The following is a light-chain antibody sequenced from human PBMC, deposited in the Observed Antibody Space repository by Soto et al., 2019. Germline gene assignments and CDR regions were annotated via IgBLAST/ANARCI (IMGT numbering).Light chain of an antibody. Sequence: EIVLTQSPATLSLSPGETATLSCRASQSVSTYLMWYQQKPGQAPRLLIYDVSTRATGIPARFSGSGSGADFTLTISCLEPEDFAIYYCQQRRTWPRTFGQGTKLEIK. CDR3: QQRRTWPRT. J-gene: IGKJ2*02. V-gene: IGKV3-11*01. CDR2: DVS. CDR1: QSVSTY.